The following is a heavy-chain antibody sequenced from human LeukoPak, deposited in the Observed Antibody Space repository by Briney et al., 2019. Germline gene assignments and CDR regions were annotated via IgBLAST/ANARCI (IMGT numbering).Heavy chain of an antibody. D-gene: IGHD2-8*01. V-gene: IGHV3-48*02. Sequence: TGGSLRLSCAAFGFTVSSNYMNWVRQAPGKGLEWVSYISRGSSIIFYADSVKGRFTISRDNAQNSLYLQMNSLRDEDTAVYYCARDLVYAFDIWGQGTMVTVSS. CDR1: GFTVSSNY. CDR2: ISRGSSII. J-gene: IGHJ3*02. CDR3: ARDLVYAFDI.